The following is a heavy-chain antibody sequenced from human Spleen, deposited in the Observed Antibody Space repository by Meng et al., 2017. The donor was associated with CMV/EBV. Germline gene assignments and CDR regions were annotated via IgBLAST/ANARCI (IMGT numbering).Heavy chain of an antibody. CDR2: IIPIFSTA. J-gene: IGHJ4*02. CDR3: AADFSGGVVFDY. V-gene: IGHV1-69*05. CDR1: GGTFSSYI. D-gene: IGHD3-10*01. Sequence: SVKVSCKASGGTFSSYILSWVRQAPGQGLEWMGGIIPIFSTANYAQKFQGRVTITTDESTTTAYMELSSLRSEDTAVYYCAADFSGGVVFDYWGQGTLVTVSS.